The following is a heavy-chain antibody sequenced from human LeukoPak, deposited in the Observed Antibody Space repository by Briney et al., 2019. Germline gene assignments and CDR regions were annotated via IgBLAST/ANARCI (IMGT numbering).Heavy chain of an antibody. Sequence: GSLRLSCAASGFTFSSYWMRWVRQAPGKGLVWVSRPYSDGSSTSYAESVKGRFTISRDNAKNTLYLQMSSLRVEDTALYYCARDGPGRNAFDIWGQGTMVTVSS. J-gene: IGHJ3*02. V-gene: IGHV3-74*01. CDR2: PYSDGSST. CDR3: ARDGPGRNAFDI. CDR1: GFTFSSYW.